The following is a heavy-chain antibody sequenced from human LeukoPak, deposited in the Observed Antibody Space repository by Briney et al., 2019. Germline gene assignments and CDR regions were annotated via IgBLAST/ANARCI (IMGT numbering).Heavy chain of an antibody. V-gene: IGHV3-74*01. D-gene: IGHD6-19*01. J-gene: IGHJ4*02. Sequence: TGGSLRLSCAASGFTFSGYWMHWVRQAPGKGLVWVSRINSDGSTISYADSVKGRFTISRDNAKHTLYLQVNSLRVEDTAVYYCARSSSFDYWGQGTLVTVSS. CDR2: INSDGSTI. CDR1: GFTFSGYW. CDR3: ARSSSFDY.